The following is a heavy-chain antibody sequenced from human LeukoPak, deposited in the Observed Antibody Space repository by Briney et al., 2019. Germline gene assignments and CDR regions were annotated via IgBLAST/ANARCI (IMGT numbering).Heavy chain of an antibody. J-gene: IGHJ4*02. CDR1: GFSYSSYN. Sequence: GGSLRLSCVASGFSYSSYNMNWVRQAPGKGLEWVSSISRSASNIYYADSVKGRFTISRDNAKNSFYLQMNSLRAEDTAVFYCARDPEGFGATYFDYWGQGTLVTVSS. V-gene: IGHV3-21*01. CDR2: ISRSASNI. CDR3: ARDPEGFGATYFDY. D-gene: IGHD3-16*01.